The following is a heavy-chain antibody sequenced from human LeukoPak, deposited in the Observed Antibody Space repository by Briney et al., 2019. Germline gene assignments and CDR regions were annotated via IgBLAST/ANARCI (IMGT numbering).Heavy chain of an antibody. CDR2: IYYSGST. Sequence: SETLSLTCTVSGGSISSSSYYWGWIRQSPGKGLEWIGNIYYSGSTYYNPSLKSRLTISVDTSKNQFSLKLSSVTAADTAVYYCASVNYYDSSGYKNWGQGTLVTVSS. CDR1: GGSISSSSYY. J-gene: IGHJ4*02. CDR3: ASVNYYDSSGYKN. D-gene: IGHD3-22*01. V-gene: IGHV4-39*01.